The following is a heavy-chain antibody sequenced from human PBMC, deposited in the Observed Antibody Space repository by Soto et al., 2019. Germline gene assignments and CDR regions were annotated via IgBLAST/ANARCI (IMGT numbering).Heavy chain of an antibody. CDR1: GYSVSSSDYY. Sequence: SETLSLTCSVSGYSVSSSDYYWAWIRQPPGKGLEWIGSMFYSGLTYYNPSLKSRVTLSVDTSKNQFSVRLNSVTAADTAVYYCAPLSVSLSGPYGIHVWGQGTTVTAP. J-gene: IGHJ6*02. CDR2: MFYSGLT. D-gene: IGHD2-15*01. CDR3: APLSVSLSGPYGIHV. V-gene: IGHV4-39*01.